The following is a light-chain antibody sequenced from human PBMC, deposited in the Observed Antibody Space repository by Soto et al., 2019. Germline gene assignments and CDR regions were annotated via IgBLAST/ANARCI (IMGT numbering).Light chain of an antibody. CDR3: QQYNNWLRGT. J-gene: IGKJ1*01. CDR1: QSVSSN. Sequence: EIVMTQSPATLSVSPGERATLSCRASQSVSSNLAWYQQKPGQAPRLLIYGASTRATGIPARFSGSGSGTEFTLTISSLQSEDFAVYYCQQYNNWLRGTFGQGTKVDI. V-gene: IGKV3-15*01. CDR2: GAS.